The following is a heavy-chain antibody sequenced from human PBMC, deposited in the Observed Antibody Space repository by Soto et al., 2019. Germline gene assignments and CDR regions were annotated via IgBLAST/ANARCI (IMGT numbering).Heavy chain of an antibody. V-gene: IGHV3-23*01. D-gene: IGHD1-1*01. CDR3: AKSLNINWKNWFDP. CDR1: GFTFSSSA. J-gene: IGHJ5*02. Sequence: EEQLLESGGGLVQPGESLRLSCAASGFTFSSSAMNWVRQAPGKGLEWVSIISDSGSRTYYADSVRGRFTISRDNSKNTLYLQMNSLRAEDTALYYCAKSLNINWKNWFDPWGQVTLVTVSS. CDR2: ISDSGSRT.